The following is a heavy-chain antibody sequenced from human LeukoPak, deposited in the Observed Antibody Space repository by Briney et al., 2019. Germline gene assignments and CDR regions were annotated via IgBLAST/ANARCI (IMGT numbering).Heavy chain of an antibody. J-gene: IGHJ4*02. CDR2: IKQDGSEK. V-gene: IGHV3-7*03. Sequence: GGSLRLSCAASGFTFSSYWMSWVRQAPGKGLEWVANIKQDGSEKYYVDSVKGRFTISRDNSKNTVYLQMNSLRVEDTAVYYCAKTTTGYSSGRYPGWPVDYWGQGTLVTVSS. CDR3: AKTTTGYSSGRYPGWPVDY. D-gene: IGHD6-19*01. CDR1: GFTFSSYW.